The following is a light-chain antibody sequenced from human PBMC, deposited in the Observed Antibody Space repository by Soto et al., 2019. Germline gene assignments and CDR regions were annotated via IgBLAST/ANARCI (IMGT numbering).Light chain of an antibody. CDR3: AAWDDSLNAWV. CDR2: TNN. V-gene: IGLV1-44*01. Sequence: QSVLTQPPSASGTPGQSVTISCSGSSSNIGRNTVNWYQQLPGTAPKLLIYTNNQRPSGVPARVSGSKSGTSASLAISGLQSEDEADYYCAAWDDSLNAWVFGGGTKVTVL. J-gene: IGLJ3*02. CDR1: SSNIGRNT.